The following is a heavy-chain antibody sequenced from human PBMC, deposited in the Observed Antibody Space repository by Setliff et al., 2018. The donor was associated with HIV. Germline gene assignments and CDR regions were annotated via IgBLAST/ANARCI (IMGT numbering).Heavy chain of an antibody. CDR1: VGSFSGYY. D-gene: IGHD6-13*01. V-gene: IGHV4-4*09. J-gene: IGHJ4*02. CDR3: ARSPSYRSSWEYYFDY. Sequence: PSETLSLTCAVYVGSFSGYYWNWLRQTPGKGLEWIGYIYTSRGTNYNHSLRTRVIISVDTSNQFSLKLSSVTAADAAVYYCARSPSYRSSWEYYFDYWGQGILVTVSS. CDR2: IYTSRGT.